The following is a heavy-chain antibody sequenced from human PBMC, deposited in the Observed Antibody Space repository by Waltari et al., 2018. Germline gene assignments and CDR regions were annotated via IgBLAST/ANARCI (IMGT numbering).Heavy chain of an antibody. CDR1: GFTFSSYA. CDR2: IYSGGST. CDR3: AKEETIGDYFDY. D-gene: IGHD2-8*01. V-gene: IGHV3-23*03. J-gene: IGHJ4*02. Sequence: EVQLLESGGGLVQPGGSLRLSCAASGFTFSSYAMSWVRQAPGKGLEWVSVIYSGGSTYYADSVKGRFTISRDNSKNTLYLQMNSLRAEDTAVYYCAKEETIGDYFDYWGQGTLVTDSS.